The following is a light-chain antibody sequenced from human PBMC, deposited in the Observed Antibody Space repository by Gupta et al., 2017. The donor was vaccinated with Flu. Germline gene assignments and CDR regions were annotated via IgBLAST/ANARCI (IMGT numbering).Light chain of an antibody. Sequence: LGERATINCKSSQSVLYSFNNKNCLAWYQQKPGQPPKLLIYWASTRESGVPDRFSGSGSGTDFTLTISSLQAEDVAVYYCQQYYTSPPYTFGQGTKVEIK. CDR2: WAS. CDR3: QQYYTSPPYT. CDR1: QSVLYSFNNKNC. J-gene: IGKJ2*01. V-gene: IGKV4-1*01.